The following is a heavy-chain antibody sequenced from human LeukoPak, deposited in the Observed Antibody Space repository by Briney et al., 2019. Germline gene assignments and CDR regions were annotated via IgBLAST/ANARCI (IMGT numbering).Heavy chain of an antibody. D-gene: IGHD6-19*01. Sequence: ETPSLTRTIAGGSISGDYWSWIRQPPGQVMERIGYIYYSGSTDYNPSLKSRVTISVDTSKNQFSLNLSSVTAADTAVYYCARLSSSGWYSFDYWGQGTLVTVSS. J-gene: IGHJ4*02. CDR2: IYYSGST. V-gene: IGHV4-59*01. CDR1: GGSISGDY. CDR3: ARLSSSGWYSFDY.